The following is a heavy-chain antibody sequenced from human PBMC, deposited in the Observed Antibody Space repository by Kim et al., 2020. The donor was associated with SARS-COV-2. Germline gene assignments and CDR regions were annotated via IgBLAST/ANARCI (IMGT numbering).Heavy chain of an antibody. V-gene: IGHV5-10-1*01. J-gene: IGHJ5*02. CDR1: GYSFTSYW. Sequence: GESLKISCKGSGYSFTSYWISWVRQMPGKGLEWMGRIDPSDSYTNYSPSFQGHVTISADKSISTAYLQWSSLKASDTAMYYCARRATYCGGDCYPGWFDPWGQGTLVTVSS. CDR3: ARRATYCGGDCYPGWFDP. CDR2: IDPSDSYT. D-gene: IGHD2-21*02.